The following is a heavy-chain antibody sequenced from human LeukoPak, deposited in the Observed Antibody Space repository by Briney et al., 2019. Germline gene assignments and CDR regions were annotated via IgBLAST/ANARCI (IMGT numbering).Heavy chain of an antibody. CDR1: GGSISSSSYY. CDR2: IYYSGST. D-gene: IGHD2-2*01. CDR3: AGYCSSTSCYRRRWFDP. J-gene: IGHJ5*02. Sequence: PSETLSLTCTVSGGSISSSSYYWGWIRQPPGKGLEWIGSIYYSGSTYYNPSLKSRVTISVDTSKNQFSLKLSSVTAADTAVYYCAGYCSSTSCYRRRWFDPWGQGTLVTVFS. V-gene: IGHV4-39*01.